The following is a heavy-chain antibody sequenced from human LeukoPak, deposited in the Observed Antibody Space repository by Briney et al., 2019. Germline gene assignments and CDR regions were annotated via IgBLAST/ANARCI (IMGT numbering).Heavy chain of an antibody. V-gene: IGHV1-18*01. J-gene: IGHJ6*02. CDR1: GYTFTNYG. CDR2: INAYNGNT. D-gene: IGHD2-15*01. CDR3: ARRYCSGGSCYSDGYYGMDV. Sequence: ASVKVSCKASGYTFTNYGFSWVRQAPGQGLEWMGWINAYNGNTNYAQKLQGRVTMTTDTSTNTAYMELRSLRSDDTAVYYCARRYCSGGSCYSDGYYGMDVWGQETTVTVSS.